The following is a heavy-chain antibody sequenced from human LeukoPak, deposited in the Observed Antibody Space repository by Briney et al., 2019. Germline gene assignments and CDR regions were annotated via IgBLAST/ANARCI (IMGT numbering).Heavy chain of an antibody. CDR1: GVSISSGGYS. J-gene: IGHJ4*02. V-gene: IGHV4-30-2*01. CDR2: IYHTGNT. D-gene: IGHD6-13*01. CDR3: ARGVGSSSWYYFDY. Sequence: SQTLSLTCAVSGVSISSGGYSWSWIRQPPGKGLEWIGYIYHTGNTYYNPSLKSRVIISIDRSKNQFSLKLSSVTAADTAVFYCARGVGSSSWYYFDYWGQGTLVTVSS.